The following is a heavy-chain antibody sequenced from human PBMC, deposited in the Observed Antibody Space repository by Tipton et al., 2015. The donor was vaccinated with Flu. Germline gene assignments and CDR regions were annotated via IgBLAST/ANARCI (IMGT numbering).Heavy chain of an antibody. CDR2: INTNDSGT. Sequence: QVQLVQSGAEVKKPGASVKISCKASGYTFTRYYMHWVRQAPGQGLEWLGWINTNDSGTRYPQKFQGRVTMTRDTSISTVYMELTRLNSDDTAVYYCARDGAGYNGAFDMWGQGTMVIVSS. D-gene: IGHD5-24*01. CDR1: GYTFTRYY. J-gene: IGHJ3*02. CDR3: ARDGAGYNGAFDM. V-gene: IGHV1-2*02.